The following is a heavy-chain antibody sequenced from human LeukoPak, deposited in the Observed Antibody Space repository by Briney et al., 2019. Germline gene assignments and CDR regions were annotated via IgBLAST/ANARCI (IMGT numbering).Heavy chain of an antibody. CDR1: GFTFKTYW. Sequence: GGSLRLSCAASGFTFKTYWMTWVRQTPEKGLEWVASIKGDGSEEYYVDSVKGRFSISRDNAQDSLYLQMNSLRAEDTAVYYCGRLGTTSRCRQIDYWGQGTLVTVSS. D-gene: IGHD1-1*01. V-gene: IGHV3-7*01. CDR2: IKGDGSEE. J-gene: IGHJ4*02. CDR3: GRLGTTSRCRQIDY.